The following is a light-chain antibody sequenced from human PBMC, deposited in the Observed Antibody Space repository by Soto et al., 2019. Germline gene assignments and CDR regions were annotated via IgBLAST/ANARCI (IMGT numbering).Light chain of an antibody. CDR3: SSYTSSSTYV. CDR2: DVS. V-gene: IGLV2-14*01. Sequence: QSALTQPASVSGSPGQWITISCTGTSSDVGGYNYVSWYQQHPGKAPKLMMYDVSNRPSGVSNRFSGSKSGNTASLTISGLQAEDEADYYCSSYTSSSTYVFGTGTKLTVL. J-gene: IGLJ1*01. CDR1: SSDVGGYNY.